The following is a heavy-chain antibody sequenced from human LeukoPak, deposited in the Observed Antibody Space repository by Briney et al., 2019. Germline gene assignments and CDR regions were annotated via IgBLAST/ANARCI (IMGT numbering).Heavy chain of an antibody. CDR2: ISSSSSYI. V-gene: IGHV3-21*01. D-gene: IGHD3-16*01. J-gene: IGHJ6*02. Sequence: GGSLRLSCAASGFTFNSYSMNWVRQAPGKGLEWVSSISSSSSYIYYADSVKGRFTISRDNAKNSLYLQMNSLRAEDTAVYYCARDMNYYGMDVWGQGTTVTVSS. CDR3: ARDMNYYGMDV. CDR1: GFTFNSYS.